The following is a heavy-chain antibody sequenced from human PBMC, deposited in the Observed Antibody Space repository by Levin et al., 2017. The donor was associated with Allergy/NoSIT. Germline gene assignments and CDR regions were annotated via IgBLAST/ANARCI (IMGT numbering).Heavy chain of an antibody. CDR2: IYYSGST. J-gene: IGHJ6*03. CDR1: GDSVSSSSHY. Sequence: SETLSLTCTVSGDSVSSSSHYWSWVRQPPGKGLEWIGYIYYSGSTNYNPSLKSRVTISVDKSKNQFSLRVSSVTAADTAVYYCARKGYYYYYMDVWGKGTTVTVSS. CDR3: ARKGYYYYYMDV. V-gene: IGHV4-61*05.